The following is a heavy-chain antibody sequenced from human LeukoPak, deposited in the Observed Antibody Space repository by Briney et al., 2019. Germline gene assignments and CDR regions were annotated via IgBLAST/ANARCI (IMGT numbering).Heavy chain of an antibody. Sequence: SETLSLTCAVYGGSFSGYYWSWIRQPPGKGLEWIGEINHSGSTNYNPSLKSRVTISVDTSKNQFSLKLSSVTAADTAVYYCARPREMATISAFDFWGQGTLVTVSS. CDR3: ARPREMATISAFDF. CDR1: GGSFSGYY. CDR2: INHSGST. J-gene: IGHJ4*02. V-gene: IGHV4-34*01. D-gene: IGHD5-24*01.